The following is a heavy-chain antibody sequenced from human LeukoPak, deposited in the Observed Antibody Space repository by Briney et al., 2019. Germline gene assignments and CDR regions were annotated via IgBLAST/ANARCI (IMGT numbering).Heavy chain of an antibody. D-gene: IGHD1-1*01. CDR1: GFTFDDYG. CDR3: ARPRTGTALLDFFDY. Sequence: GGSLRLSCAASGFTFDDYGMSWVRQAPGKGLEWVSGINWNGGSTGYADSVKGRFTISRDNVKNSLYLQMDSLRAEDTAVYYCARPRTGTALLDFFDYWGQGTLVTVSS. CDR2: INWNGGST. V-gene: IGHV3-20*04. J-gene: IGHJ4*02.